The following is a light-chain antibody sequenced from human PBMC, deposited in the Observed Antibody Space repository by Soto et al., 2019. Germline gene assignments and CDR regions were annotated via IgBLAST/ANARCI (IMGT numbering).Light chain of an antibody. CDR3: QSYDSSLSEGV. J-gene: IGLJ2*01. CDR2: GNI. Sequence: QSALTQPPSLSGAPGQRVTISCTGSSSNIGAGYNVHWYQQFTGTAPKLLIYGNINRPSGVPDRFSGSRSGTSASLAITGLQAEDEADYYCQSYDSSLSEGVFGGGTKLTVL. CDR1: SSNIGAGYN. V-gene: IGLV1-40*01.